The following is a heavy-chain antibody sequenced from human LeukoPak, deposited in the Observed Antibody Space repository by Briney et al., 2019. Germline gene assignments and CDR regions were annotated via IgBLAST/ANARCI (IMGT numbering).Heavy chain of an antibody. D-gene: IGHD6-19*01. J-gene: IGHJ4*02. V-gene: IGHV1-18*01. CDR2: ISGYNGNT. Sequence: ASVKVSCKASGYTFTSYGISWVRQAPGQGLEWMGWISGYNGNTNYAQKLQGRATMTTDTSTSTAYMELRSLRSDDTAVYYCARDLKRGYSSGRYSWGTGSSNDYWGQGTLVTVSS. CDR3: ARDLKRGYSSGRYSWGTGSSNDY. CDR1: GYTFTSYG.